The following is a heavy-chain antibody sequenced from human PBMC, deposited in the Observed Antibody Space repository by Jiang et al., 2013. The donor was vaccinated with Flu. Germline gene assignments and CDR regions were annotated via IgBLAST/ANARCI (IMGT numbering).Heavy chain of an antibody. CDR1: GDSVSSNSAA. D-gene: IGHD2-21*02. V-gene: IGHV6-1*01. Sequence: TSQTLSLTCAISGDSVSSNSAAWNWIRQSPSRGLEWLGRTYYRSKWYNDYAVSVKSRITINPDTSKNQFSLQLNSVTPEDTAVYYCARGCGGDCYSGSYAFDIWGQGTMVTVSS. CDR3: ARGCGGDCYSGSYAFDI. CDR2: TYYRSKWYN. J-gene: IGHJ3*02.